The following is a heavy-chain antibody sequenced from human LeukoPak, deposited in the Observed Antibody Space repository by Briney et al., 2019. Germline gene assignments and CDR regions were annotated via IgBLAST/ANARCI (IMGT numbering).Heavy chain of an antibody. V-gene: IGHV3-9*01. J-gene: IGHJ5*02. CDR3: AKDIRVRNWSLLNWFDP. D-gene: IGHD1-20*01. CDR2: ISWNSGSI. CDR1: GFTFDDYA. Sequence: PGGSLRLSCAASGFTFDDYAMHWVRQAPGKGLEWVSGISWNSGSIGYADSVKGRFTISRDNAKNSLYLQMNSLRAEDTALYYCAKDIRVRNWSLLNWFDPWGQGTLVTVSS.